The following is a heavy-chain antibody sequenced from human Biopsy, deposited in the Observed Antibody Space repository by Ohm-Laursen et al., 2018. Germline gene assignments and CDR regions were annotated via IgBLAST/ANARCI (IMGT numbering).Heavy chain of an antibody. CDR2: MYYSGST. Sequence: GTLSLTCSVSGGSLNFYYWSWIRQPPGKGLEWIGYMYYSGSTKYSPSLKNRVTVSFDTSRNQFSLKLSSVTAADTAVYYCARGRLRAVARFDYWGQGTLVTVSS. CDR3: ARGRLRAVARFDY. J-gene: IGHJ4*02. CDR1: GGSLNFYY. D-gene: IGHD6-19*01. V-gene: IGHV4-59*12.